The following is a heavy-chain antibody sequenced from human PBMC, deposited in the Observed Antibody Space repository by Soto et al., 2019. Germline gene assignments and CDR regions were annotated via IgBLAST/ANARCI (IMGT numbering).Heavy chain of an antibody. CDR3: LRVQRHWNEFADQ. V-gene: IGHV3-74*01. CDR1: GFAFGSYW. J-gene: IGHJ4*02. D-gene: IGHD1-1*01. CDR2: ISQDGAIA. Sequence: VQLVESGGGLVQPGGSLRLSCAASGFAFGSYWMHWVRQAPGKGLVWVSRISQDGAIATQADSVKGRFTISRDNAKNTLFLQMNRLRADDTAVYYCLRVQRHWNEFADQWGQGTLVTVSS.